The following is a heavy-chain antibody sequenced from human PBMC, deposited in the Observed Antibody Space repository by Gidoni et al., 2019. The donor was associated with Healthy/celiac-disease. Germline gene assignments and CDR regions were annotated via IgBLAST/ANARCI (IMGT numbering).Heavy chain of an antibody. J-gene: IGHJ6*02. V-gene: IGHV1-69*02. CDR1: GGTFSRSP. CDR2: IIPILGIA. Sequence: QVQLVQSGADVNMPRSPVKVSCKASGGTFSRSPISWVRQAPGQGLEWMGRIIPILGIANYAQKFQGRVTITADKSTSTAYMELSSLRSEDTAVYYCARGEGIDCSGGSCYGMDVWGQGTTVTVSS. D-gene: IGHD2-15*01. CDR3: ARGEGIDCSGGSCYGMDV.